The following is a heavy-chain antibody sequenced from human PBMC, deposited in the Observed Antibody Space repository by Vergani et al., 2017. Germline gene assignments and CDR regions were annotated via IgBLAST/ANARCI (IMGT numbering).Heavy chain of an antibody. CDR2: MNPNSGNT. J-gene: IGHJ6*03. V-gene: IGHV1-8*01. Sequence: QVQLVQSGAEVKKPGASVKVSCKASGYTFTSYDINWVRQATGQGLEWMGWMNPNSGNTGYAQKFQGRVTMTRNTSISTAYMELSSLRSEDTAVYYCARASYYDILTGYYDPIYYMDVWGKGTTVTVSS. CDR3: ARASYYDILTGYYDPIYYMDV. CDR1: GYTFTSYD. D-gene: IGHD3-9*01.